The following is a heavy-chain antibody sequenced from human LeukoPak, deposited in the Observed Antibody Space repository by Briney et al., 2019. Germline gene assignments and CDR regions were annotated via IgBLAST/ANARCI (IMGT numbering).Heavy chain of an antibody. J-gene: IGHJ4*02. CDR1: GGSIRSSSYY. D-gene: IGHD3-9*01. CDR3: GSYDILTGAFDY. CDR2: IYYSGST. Sequence: SETLSLTCTVSGGSIRSSSYYWGWIRQPPGKGLEWIGSIYYSGSTYYNPSLKSRVTISVDTSKNQFSLKLSSVTAADTAVYYCGSYDILTGAFDYWGQGTLVTVSS. V-gene: IGHV4-39*07.